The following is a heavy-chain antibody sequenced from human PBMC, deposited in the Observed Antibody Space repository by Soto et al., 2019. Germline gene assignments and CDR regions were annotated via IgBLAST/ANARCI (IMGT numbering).Heavy chain of an antibody. D-gene: IGHD3-16*01. J-gene: IGHJ2*01. CDR2: IIPIFGTA. CDR1: GGTFSSYS. V-gene: IGHV1-69*01. CDR3: ARPFQSWPGGWYFDL. Sequence: QVQLVQSGAEVKKPGSSVKVSCKASGGTFSSYSINWVRQAPGQGLEWMGGIIPIFGTANYAQKFQGRVTLTADESTSTAHMELSSLRNEDTAVYYCARPFQSWPGGWYFDLWGRGTLATVSS.